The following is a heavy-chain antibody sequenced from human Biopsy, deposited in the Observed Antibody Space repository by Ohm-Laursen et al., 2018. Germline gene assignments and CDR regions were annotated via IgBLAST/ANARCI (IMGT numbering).Heavy chain of an antibody. V-gene: IGHV4-59*08. D-gene: IGHD1-26*01. Sequence: SETLSLTCAVSGGSISSYYWSWIRQPPGKGLEWIGYIYYTGSTNYNPSLKSRVTISVDTSMNHLSLRLTSVTAADTAVYYCARHAPSYSGSYWRYFDFWGQGTLVTVSS. CDR3: ARHAPSYSGSYWRYFDF. J-gene: IGHJ4*02. CDR1: GGSISSYY. CDR2: IYYTGST.